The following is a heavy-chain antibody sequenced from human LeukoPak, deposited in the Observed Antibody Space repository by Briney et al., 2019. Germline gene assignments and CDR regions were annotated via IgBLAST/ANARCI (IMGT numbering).Heavy chain of an antibody. J-gene: IGHJ3*02. CDR1: GYTFTSYG. CDR3: ARDMRSAALPDKVRHAI. V-gene: IGHV1-18*01. Sequence: ASVKVSCKASGYTFTSYGISWVRQAPGQGLEWMGWISAYNGSTNYAQKLQGRITMTTDTSTSTAYMELRSLRSDDTAVYYCARDMRSAALPDKVRHAIWGQGTMVTVSS. D-gene: IGHD2-2*01. CDR2: ISAYNGST.